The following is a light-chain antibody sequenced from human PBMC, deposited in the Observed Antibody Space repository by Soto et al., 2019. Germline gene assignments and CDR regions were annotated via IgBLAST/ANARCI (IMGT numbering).Light chain of an antibody. CDR2: GAS. J-gene: IGKJ4*01. Sequence: EIVMTQSPATLSVSPGERATLSCRASQSVSSNLAWYQQKPGQAPRLLIYGASTRATGIPARFSGSGSGTEFTLTISSMQFGDLAVYYCQQYNNWPLTFGGGTKVEIK. V-gene: IGKV3-15*01. CDR3: QQYNNWPLT. CDR1: QSVSSN.